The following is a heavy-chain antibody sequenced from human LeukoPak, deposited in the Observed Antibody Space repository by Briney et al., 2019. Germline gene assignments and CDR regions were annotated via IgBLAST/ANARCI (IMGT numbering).Heavy chain of an antibody. D-gene: IGHD2-15*01. CDR1: GFTVSSNY. CDR2: IYSGGST. J-gene: IGHJ3*02. V-gene: IGHV3-66*02. Sequence: GGSLRLSCAASGFTVSSNYMSWVRQAPGKGLEWVSVIYSGGSTYYADSVKGRFTISRDNSKNTLYLQMNSLRAEDTAVYYCAIEDVSRYDAFDIWGQGTMVTVSS. CDR3: AIEDVSRYDAFDI.